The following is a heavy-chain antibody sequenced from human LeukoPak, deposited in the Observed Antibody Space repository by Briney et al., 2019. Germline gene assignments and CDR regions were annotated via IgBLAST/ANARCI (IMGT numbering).Heavy chain of an antibody. CDR3: ARGRPLMVYVGGGFDP. CDR1: GGSISSGGYY. CDR2: IYYSGST. J-gene: IGHJ5*02. Sequence: KTSETLSLTCAVSGGSISSGGYYWSWIRQHPGKGLEWIGYIYYSGSTYYNPSLKSRVTISVDTPKNQFSLKLSSVTAADTAVYYCARGRPLMVYVGGGFDPWGQGTLVTVSS. V-gene: IGHV4-31*11. D-gene: IGHD2-8*01.